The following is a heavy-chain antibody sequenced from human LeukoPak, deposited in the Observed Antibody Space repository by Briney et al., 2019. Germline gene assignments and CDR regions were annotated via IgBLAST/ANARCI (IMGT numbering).Heavy chain of an antibody. CDR2: ISYDGSNK. Sequence: GGSLTLSCAASGFTFSSYGMHCLRQAPGKGLEWVAVISYDGSNKYYADSVKGRFTISRDNSKNTLYLQMNSLRAEDTSVYYCVKDSSTARWGRGTLVTVSS. CDR3: VKDSSTAR. D-gene: IGHD1-1*01. CDR1: GFTFSSYG. V-gene: IGHV3-30*18. J-gene: IGHJ4*02.